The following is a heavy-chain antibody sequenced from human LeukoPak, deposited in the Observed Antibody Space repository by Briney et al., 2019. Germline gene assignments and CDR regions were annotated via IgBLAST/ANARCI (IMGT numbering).Heavy chain of an antibody. V-gene: IGHV4-30-4*01. J-gene: IGHJ4*02. D-gene: IGHD4-17*01. CDR2: IYYSGST. CDR1: GGSISSGDYY. Sequence: SRTLSLTCTVSGGSISSGDYYWSWIRRPPGKGLEWIGYIYYSGSTYYNPSLKSRVTISVDTSKNQFSLKLSSVTAADTAVYYCARGHYGANLFDYWGQGTLVTVSS. CDR3: ARGHYGANLFDY.